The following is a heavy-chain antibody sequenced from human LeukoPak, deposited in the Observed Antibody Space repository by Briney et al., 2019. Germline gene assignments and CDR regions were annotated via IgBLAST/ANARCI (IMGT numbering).Heavy chain of an antibody. CDR1: GFTFSNYA. D-gene: IGHD4-17*01. CDR2: VTASGGGS. Sequence: PGGSLRLSCAASGFTFSNYAMTWVRQAPGKGLEWVSSVTASGGGSYYAGSVKGRFTISRDNSGNTLYLQMNSQGVGDTAVYYCAKDQYYGDRAVTHFDYWGQGALVTVSS. J-gene: IGHJ4*02. CDR3: AKDQYYGDRAVTHFDY. V-gene: IGHV3-23*01.